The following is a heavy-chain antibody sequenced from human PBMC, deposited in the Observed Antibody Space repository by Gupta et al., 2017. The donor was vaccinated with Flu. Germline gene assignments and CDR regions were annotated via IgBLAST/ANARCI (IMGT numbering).Heavy chain of an antibody. D-gene: IGHD5-12*01. V-gene: IGHV3-23*01. CDR2: ISGSGGSA. Sequence: EVQLLESGGGLVQPGGSLRLSCAASGFTFSSYAMSWVRQAPGKGLEWVSAISGSGGSAYYADSVKGRLTISRDNSKNTLYLQMNSLRAEDTAVYYCAKLSLWLRLHTGADYWGQGTLVTVSS. J-gene: IGHJ4*02. CDR3: AKLSLWLRLHTGADY. CDR1: GFTFSSYA.